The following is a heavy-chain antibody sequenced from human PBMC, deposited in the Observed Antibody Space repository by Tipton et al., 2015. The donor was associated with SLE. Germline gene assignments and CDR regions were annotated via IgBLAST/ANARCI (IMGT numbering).Heavy chain of an antibody. J-gene: IGHJ4*02. D-gene: IGHD3-10*01. CDR1: GFTFSSYA. CDR2: ISGSGGST. Sequence: GSLRLSCAASGFTFSSYAMSWVRRAPGKGLEWVSAISGSGGSTYYADSVKGRFTISRDNSKNTLYLQMNSLRAEDTAVYYCAKAMVQGVISYWGQGTLVTVSS. CDR3: AKAMVQGVISY. V-gene: IGHV3-23*01.